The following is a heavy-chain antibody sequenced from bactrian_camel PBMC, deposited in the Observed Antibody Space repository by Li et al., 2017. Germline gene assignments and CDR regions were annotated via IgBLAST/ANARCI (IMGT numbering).Heavy chain of an antibody. D-gene: IGHD4*01. CDR3: AVAIDCVSAGDPPDYPY. CDR1: GVTFSRYA. V-gene: IGHV3S40*01. Sequence: VQLVESGGGLVQPGESLRLSCQASGVTFSRYAIHWVRRAPGKGLEWVSAINSGGGSTYYTDSVKGRFTISQDNAKNTVYLQMNSLKPDDTAMYYCAVAIDCVSAGDPPDYPYLGQGTQVTVS. CDR2: INSGGGST. J-gene: IGHJ4*01.